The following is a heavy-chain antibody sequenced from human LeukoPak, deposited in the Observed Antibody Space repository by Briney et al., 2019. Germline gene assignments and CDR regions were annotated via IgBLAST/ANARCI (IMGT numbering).Heavy chain of an antibody. J-gene: IGHJ4*02. CDR3: ARYSGWYGSDY. CDR1: GGSISSSSYY. CDR2: IYTSGST. V-gene: IGHV4-61*02. D-gene: IGHD6-19*01. Sequence: SQTLSLTCTVSGGSISSSSYYWSWIRQPAGKGLEWIGRIYTSGSTNYNPSLTSRVTISVDTSKNQFSLKLSSVTAADTAVYYCARYSGWYGSDYWGQGTLVTVSS.